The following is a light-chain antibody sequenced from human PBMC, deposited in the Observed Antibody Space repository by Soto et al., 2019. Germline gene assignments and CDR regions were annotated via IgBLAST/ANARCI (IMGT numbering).Light chain of an antibody. V-gene: IGKV3-11*01. Sequence: EILLTQSPATLSLSPGERATLSCRASQSVSSYLAWYQQKPGQAPRLLIYDASNRATGIPARFSGSGSGTDFTLTISSLEPEDFAVYCCQQRTNWPLTFGGGTKVEI. CDR1: QSVSSY. J-gene: IGKJ4*01. CDR3: QQRTNWPLT. CDR2: DAS.